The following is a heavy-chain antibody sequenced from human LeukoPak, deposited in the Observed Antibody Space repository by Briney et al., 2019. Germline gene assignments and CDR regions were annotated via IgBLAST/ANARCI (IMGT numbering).Heavy chain of an antibody. V-gene: IGHV3-43D*04. CDR1: GFTFDDYA. D-gene: IGHD6-19*01. Sequence: GGSLRLSCEASGFTFDDYAMHWDRQVPGKGLEWVSLINWDGGRTYYADSVRGRFTISRDNNKNSLYLQMNSLRIDDTAFYYCAKGDSSDWYQRAWEQVGLESWGQGTQVTVSS. CDR3: AKGDSSDWYQRAWEQVGLES. J-gene: IGHJ4*02. CDR2: INWDGGRT.